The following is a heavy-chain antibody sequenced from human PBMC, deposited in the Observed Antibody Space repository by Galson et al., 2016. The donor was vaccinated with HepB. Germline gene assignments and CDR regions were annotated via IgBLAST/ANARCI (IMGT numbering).Heavy chain of an antibody. CDR2: ISNNGSIK. Sequence: SLRLSCAASGFTFSSFGIHWVRQAPGKGLEWVAVISNNGSIKYYANSVKGRFTISRDNSKTTVYLQMNSLRAEDTAVYYCAREGRLLRFLSIWGQGTLVTVSS. D-gene: IGHD3-3*01. V-gene: IGHV3-33*05. CDR1: GFTFSSFG. CDR3: AREGRLLRFLSI. J-gene: IGHJ4*02.